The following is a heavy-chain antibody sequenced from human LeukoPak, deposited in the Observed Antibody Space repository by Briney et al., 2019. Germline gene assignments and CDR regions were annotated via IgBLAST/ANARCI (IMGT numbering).Heavy chain of an antibody. Sequence: ASVKVSCKASGYTXTSYGISWVRQAPGQGLEWMAWMSPYNGNTNYAQKLQGRVTMTTDTSTSTAYMELRSLRSDDTAVYYRARITPPMVRGVNWFDPWGQGTLVTVSS. CDR3: ARITPPMVRGVNWFDP. CDR2: MSPYNGNT. V-gene: IGHV1-18*01. D-gene: IGHD3-10*01. J-gene: IGHJ5*02. CDR1: GYTXTSYG.